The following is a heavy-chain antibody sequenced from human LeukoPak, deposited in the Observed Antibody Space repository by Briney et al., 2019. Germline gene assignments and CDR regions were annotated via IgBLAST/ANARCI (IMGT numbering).Heavy chain of an antibody. CDR3: VRGYYEVSSGEPKNLDY. CDR2: IYYSGTT. V-gene: IGHV4-39*01. J-gene: IGHJ4*02. CDR1: GGSISSNSYY. D-gene: IGHD3-3*01. Sequence: SETLSLTCTVSGGSISSNSYYWGWIRQPPGKGLEWIGSIYYSGTTYYNPSLQSRVTISVDTSKNQFSLRLSSVTTADTAVYYCVRGYYEVSSGEPKNLDYWDRGTLVTVSS.